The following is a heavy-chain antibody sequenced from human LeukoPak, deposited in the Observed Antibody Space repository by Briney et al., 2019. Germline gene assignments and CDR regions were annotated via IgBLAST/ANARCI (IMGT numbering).Heavy chain of an antibody. Sequence: ASVKVSCKASGYTFTSYYMQWVRQAPGKGIEWMGIINPSGGSTSYAQKFQRSVTMTRHTSTSTVYMELSSLRSEDTAVYYCARDTRSSSWYYWGQGTLVTVSS. CDR2: INPSGGST. J-gene: IGHJ4*02. V-gene: IGHV1-46*01. D-gene: IGHD6-13*01. CDR1: GYTFTSYY. CDR3: ARDTRSSSWYY.